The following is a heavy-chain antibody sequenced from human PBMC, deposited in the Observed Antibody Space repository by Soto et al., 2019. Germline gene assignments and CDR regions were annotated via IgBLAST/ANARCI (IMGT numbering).Heavy chain of an antibody. CDR1: GFTFSNYA. CDR3: VKVGGRDGYNPFDY. D-gene: IGHD2-15*01. Sequence: EVQLLESGGGLVHPGGSLRLSCAASGFTFSNYAMNWVRQAPGKGLEWVSAISGSGGSTYSADSVKGRFTISRDNSKNTLYLQMNSLRAEDKATYYCVKVGGRDGYNPFDYWGQGTLVTVSS. V-gene: IGHV3-23*01. CDR2: ISGSGGST. J-gene: IGHJ4*02.